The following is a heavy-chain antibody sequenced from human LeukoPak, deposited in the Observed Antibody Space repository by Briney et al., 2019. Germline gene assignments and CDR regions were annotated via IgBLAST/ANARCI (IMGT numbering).Heavy chain of an antibody. V-gene: IGHV3-30*02. Sequence: GGSLRLSCAASGLTFSTYGMHWVRQAPGKGLEWVAFIQNDGNDKYYADSVKGRFTISRENAKNSLSLQMNSLRAGDTAVYYCARGPYCNSTICPTDDAFDVWGQGTLVTVSS. CDR2: IQNDGNDK. CDR3: ARGPYCNSTICPTDDAFDV. J-gene: IGHJ3*01. D-gene: IGHD2-2*01. CDR1: GLTFSTYG.